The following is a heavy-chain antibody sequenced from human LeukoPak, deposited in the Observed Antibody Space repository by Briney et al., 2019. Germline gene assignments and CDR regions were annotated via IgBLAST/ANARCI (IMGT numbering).Heavy chain of an antibody. V-gene: IGHV4-34*01. CDR2: INHSGST. CDR1: GGSFSGYY. D-gene: IGHD3-10*01. J-gene: IGHJ4*02. CDR3: ARGRYYGSRPFDY. Sequence: SETLSLTCAVYGGSFSGYYWSWIRQPPGKGLEWIGEINHSGSTNYNPSLKSRVTISVDTSKNQFSLKLGSVTAADTAVYYCARGRYYGSRPFDYWGQGTLVTVSS.